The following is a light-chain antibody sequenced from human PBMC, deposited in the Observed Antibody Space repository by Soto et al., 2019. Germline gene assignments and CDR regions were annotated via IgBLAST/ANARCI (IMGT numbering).Light chain of an antibody. V-gene: IGLV7-46*01. J-gene: IGLJ2*01. Sequence: QAVVTQEPSLTVSPGGTVTLTCGSSTGAVTSGHYPYWFQQKPGQAPRTLIYDTSNKHSWTPARFSGSLLGGKAALTLSGAQPEDEAEYYWLLSYSGAYVVFGGGTKLTVL. CDR1: TGAVTSGHY. CDR2: DTS. CDR3: LLSYSGAYVV.